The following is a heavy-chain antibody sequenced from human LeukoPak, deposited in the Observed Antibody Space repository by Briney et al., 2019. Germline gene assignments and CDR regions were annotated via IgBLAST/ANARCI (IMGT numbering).Heavy chain of an antibody. V-gene: IGHV1-8*01. D-gene: IGHD2-21*01. J-gene: IGHJ4*02. CDR2: MNPNSGNT. CDR3: ARVAGNCGGDCYRLVY. CDR1: GYTFTTYD. Sequence: GASVKVSCKASGYTFTTYDINWVRQATGQGLEWMAWMNPNSGNTGYAQKFQGRVTMTRNTSISTAYMELSSLRSEDTAVYYCARVAGNCGGDCYRLVYWGRGTLVTVAS.